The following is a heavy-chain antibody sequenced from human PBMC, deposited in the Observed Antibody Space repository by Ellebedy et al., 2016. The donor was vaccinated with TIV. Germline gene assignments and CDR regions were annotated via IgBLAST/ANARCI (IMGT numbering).Heavy chain of an antibody. J-gene: IGHJ4*02. V-gene: IGHV3-74*03. D-gene: IGHD6-19*01. CDR1: GFIFNNYW. Sequence: GESLKISXAASGFIFNNYWMHWVRQAPGKGLVWVSRISSEGSTTTYADSARGRFTISRDNAKNTLYLQMNSLRAEDTAVYYCARGDGSSGWYFDYWGQGTLVTVSS. CDR3: ARGDGSSGWYFDY. CDR2: ISSEGSTT.